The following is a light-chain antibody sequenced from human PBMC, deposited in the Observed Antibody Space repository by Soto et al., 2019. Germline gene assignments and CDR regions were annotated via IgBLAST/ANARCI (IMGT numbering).Light chain of an antibody. Sequence: DIQMTQSPSSLSASVGDRVTITCRASQIISTYLNWYQQRAGLAPRLLIYAASSLRSGVPPRFSGSGSGTDFTLTISSLQPEDFATYFCQQTYSAPPTFGQGTKV. CDR2: AAS. V-gene: IGKV1-39*01. CDR3: QQTYSAPPT. CDR1: QIISTY. J-gene: IGKJ1*01.